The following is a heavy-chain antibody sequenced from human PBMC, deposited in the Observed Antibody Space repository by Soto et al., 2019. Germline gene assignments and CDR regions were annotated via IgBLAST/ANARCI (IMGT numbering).Heavy chain of an antibody. V-gene: IGHV3-48*03. CDR1: GFTFSTYE. Sequence: GGSLRLSCAASGFTFSTYEMIWVRQAPGKGLEWVSYISSSGSTIYYADSVKGRFTISRDNAKNSLYLQMNSLRAEDTAVYYCARVSQSFIEYFQYWGQGTLVTVSS. D-gene: IGHD3-16*02. CDR3: ARVSQSFIEYFQY. J-gene: IGHJ1*01. CDR2: ISSSGSTI.